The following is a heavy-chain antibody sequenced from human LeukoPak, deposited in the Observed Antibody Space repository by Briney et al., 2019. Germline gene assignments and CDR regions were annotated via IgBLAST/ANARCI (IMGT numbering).Heavy chain of an antibody. V-gene: IGHV4-34*01. Sequence: SDTLSLICAVYVGPFSRYHWTWMPHSPGKGREWIGDINPSGSTYYNPSLKSRLTISVDTSKIQFSLKLRSVTAADTAVYYCARGRHDITMIAVVMTRVAYYLDVWGKGTTVTVS. J-gene: IGHJ6*03. CDR2: INPSGST. D-gene: IGHD3-22*01. CDR1: VGPFSRYH. CDR3: ARGRHDITMIAVVMTRVAYYLDV.